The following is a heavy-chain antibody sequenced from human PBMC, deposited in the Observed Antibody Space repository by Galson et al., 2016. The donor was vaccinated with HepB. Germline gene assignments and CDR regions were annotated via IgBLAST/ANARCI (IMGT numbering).Heavy chain of an antibody. CDR1: GGSISSSSYN. D-gene: IGHD6-25*01. J-gene: IGHJ6*02. CDR3: ARCGLGSYYYYYGMDV. CDR2: IYYSENT. Sequence: LSLTCTVSGGSISSSSYNWGWIRQPPGKGLEWIGSIYYSENTYYNPSLKSRVTISVDTSKNQFSLKLSSVTAADTAVYYWARCGLGSYYYYYGMDVWGQGTTVTVSS. V-gene: IGHV4-39*01.